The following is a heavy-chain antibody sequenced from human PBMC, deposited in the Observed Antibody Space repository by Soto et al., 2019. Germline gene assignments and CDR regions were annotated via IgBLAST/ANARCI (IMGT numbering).Heavy chain of an antibody. V-gene: IGHV4-39*01. J-gene: IGHJ6*02. Sequence: SETLSLTCTVSGGSISSSSYYWGWIRQPPGKGLEWIGSIYYSGSTYYNPSLKSRVTISVDTSKNQFSLKLSSVPAADTAVYYCARYYDFWSRGMDVWGQGTTVTVS. CDR3: ARYYDFWSRGMDV. D-gene: IGHD3-3*01. CDR2: IYYSGST. CDR1: GGSISSSSYY.